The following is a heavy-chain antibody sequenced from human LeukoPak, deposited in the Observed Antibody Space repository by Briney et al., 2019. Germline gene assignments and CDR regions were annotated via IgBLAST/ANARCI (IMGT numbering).Heavy chain of an antibody. J-gene: IGHJ4*02. V-gene: IGHV1-69*13. Sequence: SVKVSCKASGGTFSSYAISWVRQAPGQGLEWMGGIIPIFGTANYAQKFQGRVTITADESTSTAYMELSSLRSDDTAVYYCARDTVLGYCSSTSCPLNYWGQGTLVTVSS. D-gene: IGHD2-2*01. CDR2: IIPIFGTA. CDR3: ARDTVLGYCSSTSCPLNY. CDR1: GGTFSSYA.